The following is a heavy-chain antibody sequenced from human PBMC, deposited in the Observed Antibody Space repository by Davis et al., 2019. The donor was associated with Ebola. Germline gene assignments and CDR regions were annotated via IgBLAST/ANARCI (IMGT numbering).Heavy chain of an antibody. Sequence: PGGSLRLSCAASGFTFSSYAMSWVRQAPGKGLEWVSAIDVGGDATYYADSVKGRFTISRDNSKKTLYLQMNSLRAEDTAVYYCAKSGLSFGVVKYHYGMDVWGKGTTVTVSS. CDR2: IDVGGDAT. J-gene: IGHJ6*04. CDR3: AKSGLSFGVVKYHYGMDV. D-gene: IGHD3-3*01. V-gene: IGHV3-23*01. CDR1: GFTFSSYA.